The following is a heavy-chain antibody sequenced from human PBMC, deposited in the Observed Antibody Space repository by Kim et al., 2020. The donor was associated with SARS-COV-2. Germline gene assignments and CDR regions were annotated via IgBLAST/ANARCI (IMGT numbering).Heavy chain of an antibody. Sequence: SETLSLTCTVSGGSISSSSYYWGWIRQPPGKGLEWIGSIYYSGSTYYNPSLKSRVTISVDTSKNQFSLKLSSVTAADTAVYYCASLPYSSSWFIDYWGQGTLVTVSS. D-gene: IGHD6-13*01. CDR3: ASLPYSSSWFIDY. CDR1: GGSISSSSYY. CDR2: IYYSGST. V-gene: IGHV4-39*01. J-gene: IGHJ4*02.